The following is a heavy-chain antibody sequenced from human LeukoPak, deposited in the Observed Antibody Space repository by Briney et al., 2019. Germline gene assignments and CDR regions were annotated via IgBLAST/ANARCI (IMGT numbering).Heavy chain of an antibody. CDR1: GFTFSGSG. D-gene: IGHD2-15*01. Sequence: PGGPLRLSCAASGFTFSGSGMSWVRQAPGKGLEWISSSGDSDGSTYYADSLKGRFTISRDNSKNTLYLQMNNLRAEDTAVYYCAKGGCRGTCNPLAYWGQGALVTVSP. J-gene: IGHJ4*02. V-gene: IGHV3-23*01. CDR3: AKGGCRGTCNPLAY. CDR2: SGDSDGST.